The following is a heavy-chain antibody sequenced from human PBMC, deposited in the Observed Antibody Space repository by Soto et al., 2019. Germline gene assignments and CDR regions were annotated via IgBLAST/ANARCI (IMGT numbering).Heavy chain of an antibody. CDR2: IYYSGST. D-gene: IGHD4-17*01. CDR1: GGSVSSYY. Sequence: SDTLSLTCTVSGGSVSSYYWTWIRQPPGKGLEWIGYIYYSGSTNYNPSLKSRVTISVDTSKNQFSLKLSSVTAADTAVYYCARTSTVPENWFDPWGQGTLVTVS. V-gene: IGHV4-59*02. CDR3: ARTSTVPENWFDP. J-gene: IGHJ5*02.